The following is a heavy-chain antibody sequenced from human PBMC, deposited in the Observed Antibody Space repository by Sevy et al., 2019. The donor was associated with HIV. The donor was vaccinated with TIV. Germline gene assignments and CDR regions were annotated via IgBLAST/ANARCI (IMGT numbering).Heavy chain of an antibody. J-gene: IGHJ4*02. CDR3: AGVYTTMITDLDY. Sequence: GGSLRLSCAASGLTLTTTGMSWVRQAPGKGLEWVAGVTSDGTTYYADSVRDRFTVSRDNSKNTLYLQLNSLRADDTAVFYCAGVYTTMITDLDYWGQGTLVTVSS. CDR1: GLTLTTTG. V-gene: IGHV3-23*01. D-gene: IGHD3-16*01. CDR2: VTSDGTT.